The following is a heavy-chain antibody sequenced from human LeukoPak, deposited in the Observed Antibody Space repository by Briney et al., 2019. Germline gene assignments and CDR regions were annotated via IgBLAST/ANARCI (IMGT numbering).Heavy chain of an antibody. CDR2: IWYDGSNK. CDR1: GFTFSSHA. V-gene: IGHV3-33*01. D-gene: IGHD2-8*02. CDR3: ARGTGPGNLPPPDY. Sequence: GRSLRLSCAASGFTFSSHAMNWVRQSPGKGLEWVALIWYDGSNKYYADSVKGRFTISRDNSKNTLFLQMNTLRAEDTAVYYCARGTGPGNLPPPDYWGQGTVVTVSS. J-gene: IGHJ4*01.